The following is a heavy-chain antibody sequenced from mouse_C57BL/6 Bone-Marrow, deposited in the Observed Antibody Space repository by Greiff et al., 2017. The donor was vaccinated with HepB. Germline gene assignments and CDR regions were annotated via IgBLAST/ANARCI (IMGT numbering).Heavy chain of an antibody. V-gene: IGHV1-63*01. J-gene: IGHJ4*01. Sequence: QVQLQQSGAELVRPGTSVKMSCKASGYTFTNYWIGWAKQRPGHGLEWIGDIYPGGGYTNYNEKFKGKATLTADKSSSTAYMQFSSLTSEDSAIYYCARSSNYEDYAMDYWGQGTSVTVSS. D-gene: IGHD2-5*01. CDR2: IYPGGGYT. CDR3: ARSSNYEDYAMDY. CDR1: GYTFTNYW.